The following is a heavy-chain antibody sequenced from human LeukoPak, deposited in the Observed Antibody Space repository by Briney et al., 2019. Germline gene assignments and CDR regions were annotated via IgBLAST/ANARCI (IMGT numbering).Heavy chain of an antibody. Sequence: ASVKVSCKASGYTFTSYAMHWVRQAPGQRLEWMGWINAGNGNTKYSQKFQGRVTITRDTSASTAYMELSSLRSEDTAVYYCARAYFAPEIRFYFDCWGQGTLVTVSS. J-gene: IGHJ4*02. V-gene: IGHV1-3*01. CDR2: INAGNGNT. D-gene: IGHD3-9*01. CDR3: ARAYFAPEIRFYFDC. CDR1: GYTFTSYA.